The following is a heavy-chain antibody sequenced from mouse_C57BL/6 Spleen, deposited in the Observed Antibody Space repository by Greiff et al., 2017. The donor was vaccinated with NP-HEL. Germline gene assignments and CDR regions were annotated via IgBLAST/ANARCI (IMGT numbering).Heavy chain of an antibody. J-gene: IGHJ2*01. V-gene: IGHV1-82*01. CDR1: GYAFSSSS. CDR3: ARRGYGDY. Sequence: QVQLQPSGPELVKPGASVKISCKASGYAFSSSSVNWVKQRSGQGLEWIGRIYPGDGDTNYNGKFKGKATLTAYKSSSTAYMQLSSLTSEDSAVYFCARRGYGDYWGQGTTLTVAS. CDR2: IYPGDGDT. D-gene: IGHD2-10*02.